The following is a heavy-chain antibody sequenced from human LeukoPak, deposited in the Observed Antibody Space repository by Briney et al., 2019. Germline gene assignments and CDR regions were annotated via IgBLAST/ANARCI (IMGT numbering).Heavy chain of an antibody. V-gene: IGHV4-38-2*02. D-gene: IGHD5-12*01. CDR1: GGSISSDYY. CDR3: ARRRGYSGYDFQKYYYYYMDV. CDR2: IYHSGST. J-gene: IGHJ6*03. Sequence: SETLSLTCTVSGGSISSDYYWGWIRQPPGQGLEWIGSIYHSGSTNYNPSLKSRVTISVDTSKNQFSLKLSSVTAADTAVYYCARRRGYSGYDFQKYYYYYMDVWGKGTTVTISS.